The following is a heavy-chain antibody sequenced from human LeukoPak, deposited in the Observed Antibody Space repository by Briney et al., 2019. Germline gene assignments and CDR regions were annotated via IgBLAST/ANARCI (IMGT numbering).Heavy chain of an antibody. CDR3: ALEGYDSSGYYLSPFDY. D-gene: IGHD3-22*01. CDR2: INHSGST. Sequence: SETLSLTCGVYGGSFSGYYWSWIRQPPGKGLEWIGEINHSGSTNYNPSLKSRVTISVDTSKNQFSLKLSSVTAADTAVYYCALEGYDSSGYYLSPFDYWGQGTLVTVSS. CDR1: GGSFSGYY. V-gene: IGHV4-34*01. J-gene: IGHJ4*02.